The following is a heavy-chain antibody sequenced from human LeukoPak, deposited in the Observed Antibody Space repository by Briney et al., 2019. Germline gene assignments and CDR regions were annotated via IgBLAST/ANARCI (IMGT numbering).Heavy chain of an antibody. CDR1: GFTFSSYD. Sequence: GGPLRLSCAASGFTFSSYDMHWVRHATGKGLEWVSAVGTAGDTYYPGSVKGRFTISRENAKNSLYLQMNSLRAGDTAVYYCARGHRPQVVAAYYFDYWGQGTLVTVSS. CDR2: VGTAGDT. CDR3: ARGHRPQVVAAYYFDY. J-gene: IGHJ4*02. V-gene: IGHV3-13*01. D-gene: IGHD5-12*01.